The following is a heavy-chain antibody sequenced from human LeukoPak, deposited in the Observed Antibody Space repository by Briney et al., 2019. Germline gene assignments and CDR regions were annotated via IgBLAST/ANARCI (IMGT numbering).Heavy chain of an antibody. V-gene: IGHV3-66*01. CDR3: ARDPNY. CDR1: GFSVSKNY. CDR2: IYSGGTT. J-gene: IGHJ4*02. Sequence: GGSLRLSCAASGFSVSKNYLTWVRQAPGKGLEWVSVIYSGGTTYYADSVKGRFTISRDNSQNTVYLQIDSLRAEDTAVYYCARDPNYWGQGTLVTVSS.